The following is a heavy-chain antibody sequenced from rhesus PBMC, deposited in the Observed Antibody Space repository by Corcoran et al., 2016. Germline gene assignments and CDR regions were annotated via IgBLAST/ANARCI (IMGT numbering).Heavy chain of an antibody. D-gene: IGHD3-22*01. CDR3: ARGLPFWSDYLYGLDS. CDR2: VNGNSRRT. J-gene: IGHJ6*01. Sequence: QVQLQESGPGLVKPSETLSLTCAVSGGSFSSYWWSWSRQPPGKGVAWIGGVNGNSRRTNTNPTPKSRVTSSRDASKTTFSLKLSSVTAADTAVYYCARGLPFWSDYLYGLDSWGQGVVVTVSS. CDR1: GGSFSSYW. V-gene: IGHV4-80*01.